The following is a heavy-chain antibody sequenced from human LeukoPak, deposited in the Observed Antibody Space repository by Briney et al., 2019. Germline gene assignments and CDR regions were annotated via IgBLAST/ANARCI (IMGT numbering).Heavy chain of an antibody. CDR1: GFTFSDYY. D-gene: IGHD3-22*01. CDR2: ISGSGGST. CDR3: ARALVVSRPYDY. J-gene: IGHJ4*02. V-gene: IGHV3-23*01. Sequence: GGSLRLSCAASGFTFSDYYMSWIRQAPGKGLEWVSAISGSGGSTYYADSVKGRFTISRDNSKNTLYLQMNSLRAEDTAVYYCARALVVSRPYDYWGQGTLVTVSS.